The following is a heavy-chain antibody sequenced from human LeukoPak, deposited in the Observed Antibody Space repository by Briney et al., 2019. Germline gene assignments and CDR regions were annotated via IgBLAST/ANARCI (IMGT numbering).Heavy chain of an antibody. V-gene: IGHV3-66*01. CDR2: IYSDEST. Sequence: GGSLRLSCAASGFTVSRNYMSWVRQAPGKGLEWVSAIYSDESTYYADSVKGRFTISRDNAKNSLYLQMNSLRAEDTAVYYCARDGNFYFDLWGRGTLVTVSS. J-gene: IGHJ2*01. CDR3: ARDGNFYFDL. D-gene: IGHD1-7*01. CDR1: GFTVSRNY.